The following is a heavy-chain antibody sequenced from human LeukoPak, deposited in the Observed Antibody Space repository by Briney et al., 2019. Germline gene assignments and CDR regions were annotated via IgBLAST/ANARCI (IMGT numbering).Heavy chain of an antibody. Sequence: KPSETLSLTCAVYGGSFSGYYWSWIRQPPGKGLEWIGEINHSGSTYYNPSLKSRVTISVDTSKNQFSLKLSSVTAADTAVYYCARTKLLGPDYWGQGTLVTVSS. CDR3: ARTKLLGPDY. J-gene: IGHJ4*02. V-gene: IGHV4-34*01. CDR2: INHSGST. D-gene: IGHD1-26*01. CDR1: GGSFSGYY.